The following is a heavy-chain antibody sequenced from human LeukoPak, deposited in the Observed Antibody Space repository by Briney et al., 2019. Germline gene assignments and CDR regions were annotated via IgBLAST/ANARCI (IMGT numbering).Heavy chain of an antibody. CDR1: GGSFSGYY. V-gene: IGHV4-34*01. CDR2: INHSGST. Sequence: SETLSLTCAVYGGSFSGYYWSWIRQPPGKGLEWIGEINHSGSTNYNPSLKSRVTISVDTSKNQFSLKPSSVTAADTAVYYCATPLDYYDRSGYHQGGDWGQGTLVTVSS. CDR3: ATPLDYYDRSGYHQGGD. D-gene: IGHD3-22*01. J-gene: IGHJ4*02.